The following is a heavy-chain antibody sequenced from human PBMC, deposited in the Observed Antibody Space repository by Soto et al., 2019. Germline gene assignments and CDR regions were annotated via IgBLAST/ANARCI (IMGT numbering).Heavy chain of an antibody. Sequence: SETLSLTCTVSGGSISSSSYYWGWIRQPPGKGLEWTGSIYYSGSTYYNPSLKSRVTISVDTSKNQFSLKLSSVTAADTAVYYCASIVVVVAATGAQYYFDYWGQGTLVTVSS. CDR3: ASIVVVVAATGAQYYFDY. CDR2: IYYSGST. V-gene: IGHV4-39*01. J-gene: IGHJ4*02. CDR1: GGSISSSSYY. D-gene: IGHD2-15*01.